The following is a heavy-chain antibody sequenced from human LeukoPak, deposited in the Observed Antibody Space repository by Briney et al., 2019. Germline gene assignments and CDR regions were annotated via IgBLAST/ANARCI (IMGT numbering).Heavy chain of an antibody. V-gene: IGHV4-59*08. Sequence: NPSETLSLTCTVSGGSISSYYWSWIRQPAGKGLEWIGYIYYSGSTNYNPSLKSRVTISVDTSKNQFSLKLSSVTAADTAVYYCARHLGVRPFDYWGQGTLVTVSS. CDR3: ARHLGVRPFDY. CDR1: GGSISSYY. J-gene: IGHJ4*02. D-gene: IGHD3-10*01. CDR2: IYYSGST.